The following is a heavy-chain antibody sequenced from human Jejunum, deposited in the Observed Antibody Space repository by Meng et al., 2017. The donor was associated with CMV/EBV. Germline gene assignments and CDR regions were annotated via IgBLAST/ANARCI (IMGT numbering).Heavy chain of an antibody. J-gene: IGHJ5*02. CDR3: ARDAPPNNYGWFDP. Sequence: GPVEGSGPGLVKPSETLSLTCTVSGGSISSYYWSWIRQPAGKGLEWIGRIYPNGNTNYNPSLKSRVTMSMDTSKNQFSLKLTSVTAADTAVYYCARDAPPNNYGWFDPWGQGTLVTVSS. CDR2: IYPNGNT. D-gene: IGHD5-18*01. CDR1: GGSISSYY. V-gene: IGHV4-4*07.